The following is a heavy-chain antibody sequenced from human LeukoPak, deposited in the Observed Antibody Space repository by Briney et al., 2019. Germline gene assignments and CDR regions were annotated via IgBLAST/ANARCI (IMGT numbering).Heavy chain of an antibody. CDR2: IYYNGST. D-gene: IGHD4-17*01. J-gene: IGHJ4*02. Sequence: SETLSLTCTVSGGSISSYYWSWIRQPPGKGLEWIGYIYYNGSTNYNPSLKGRVTISVDTSKNQFSLKLSSVTAADTAVYYCARDDGDYGDYFSSWGQGTLVTVSS. CDR1: GGSISSYY. V-gene: IGHV4-59*01. CDR3: ARDDGDYGDYFSS.